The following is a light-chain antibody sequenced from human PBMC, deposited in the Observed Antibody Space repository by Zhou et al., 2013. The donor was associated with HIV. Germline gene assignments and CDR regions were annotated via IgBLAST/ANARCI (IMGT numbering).Light chain of an antibody. Sequence: DIQMTQSPSSLSASVGDRVTITCRASQSISNYLSWYQQKPGKAPNLLIYAASILRSGVPSRFSGSGSGTEFTLTITSLQPEDLATYYCQQSYSTPPITFGQGTRLEIK. J-gene: IGKJ5*01. CDR2: AAS. V-gene: IGKV1-39*01. CDR3: QQSYSTPPIT. CDR1: QSISNY.